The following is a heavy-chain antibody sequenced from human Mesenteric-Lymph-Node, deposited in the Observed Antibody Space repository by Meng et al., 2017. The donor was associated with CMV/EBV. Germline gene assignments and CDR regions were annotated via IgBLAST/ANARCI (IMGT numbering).Heavy chain of an antibody. J-gene: IGHJ5*02. Sequence: QVQLVQSGAEGTKPGSSVKVSCKASGGTFSSCTISWVRQAPGQGREWMGRIIPILGIANYAQKFQGRVTITADKSTSTAYMELSSLRSEDTAVYYCAGGIAAAGSRWFDPWGQGTLVTVSS. CDR3: AGGIAAAGSRWFDP. CDR1: GGTFSSCT. D-gene: IGHD6-13*01. V-gene: IGHV1-69*02. CDR2: IIPILGIA.